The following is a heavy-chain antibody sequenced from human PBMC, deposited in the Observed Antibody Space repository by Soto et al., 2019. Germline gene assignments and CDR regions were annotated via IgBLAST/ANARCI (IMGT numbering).Heavy chain of an antibody. Sequence: QVQLVESGGGVVQHGRSLRLSCVASGFTFSSYAMHWVRQAPGKGLEWVAVVSSDGNNKYYTDSGMGRFTISRDNSKNTLYLQMNSLRPEDTAVYYCARGRWLPLPDYWGQGTPVTVSS. CDR3: ARGRWLPLPDY. CDR1: GFTFSSYA. J-gene: IGHJ4*02. V-gene: IGHV3-30-3*01. D-gene: IGHD5-12*01. CDR2: VSSDGNNK.